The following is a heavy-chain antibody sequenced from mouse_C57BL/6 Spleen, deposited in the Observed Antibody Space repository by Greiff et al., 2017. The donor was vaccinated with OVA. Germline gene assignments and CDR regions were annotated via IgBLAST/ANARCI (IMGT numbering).Heavy chain of an antibody. CDR1: GYTFTSYW. V-gene: IGHV1-64*01. D-gene: IGHD2-4*01. Sequence: QVQLQQPGAELVKPGASVKLSCKASGYTFTSYWMHWVKQRPGQGLEWIGMIHPNSGSTNYNQKFKGKATLTVDKSSSTAYMQLSSLTSEDSAVYYCARGYYDCDEGRYFDDWGTGTTVTVSS. CDR2: IHPNSGST. J-gene: IGHJ1*03. CDR3: ARGYYDCDEGRYFDD.